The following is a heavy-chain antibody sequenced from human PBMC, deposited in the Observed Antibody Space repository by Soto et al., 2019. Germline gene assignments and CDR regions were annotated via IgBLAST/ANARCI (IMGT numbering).Heavy chain of an antibody. Sequence: PGESLKISCEASGYSFTTYWIGWVRQMSGNGLEWVAIIFPGDSHRRYSPSFQGQVTISADKSISTAFLQWSSLKASDTAMYYCARSKNQDFWYFDLWGRGTLVTVSS. V-gene: IGHV5-51*01. CDR2: IFPGDSHR. CDR1: GYSFTTYW. J-gene: IGHJ2*01. CDR3: ARSKNQDFWYFDL.